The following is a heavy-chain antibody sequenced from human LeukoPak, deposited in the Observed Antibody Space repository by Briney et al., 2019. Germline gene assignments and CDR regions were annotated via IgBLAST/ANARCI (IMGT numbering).Heavy chain of an antibody. CDR3: ARVSKKWLLNAFDI. J-gene: IGHJ3*02. CDR1: GFTFSSYS. Sequence: GGSLRLSCAASGFTFSSYSMNWVRQAPGKGPEWVSSISSSSSYIYYADSVKGRFTISRDNAKNSLYLQMNSLRAEDTAVYYCARVSKKWLLNAFDIWGQGTMVTVSS. V-gene: IGHV3-21*01. CDR2: ISSSSSYI. D-gene: IGHD3-22*01.